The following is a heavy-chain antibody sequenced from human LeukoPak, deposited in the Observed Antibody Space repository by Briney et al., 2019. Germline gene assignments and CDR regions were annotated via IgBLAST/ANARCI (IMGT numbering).Heavy chain of an antibody. CDR2: IWYDGSNK. Sequence: GGSLRVSCAASGFTFSSYGMHWVRQAPGKGLEWVAVIWYDGSNKYYADSVKGRFTISRDNSKNTLYLQMNSLRAEDTAVYYCARDPGSYGYRTALDYWGQGTLVTVSS. D-gene: IGHD5-18*01. J-gene: IGHJ4*02. V-gene: IGHV3-33*01. CDR3: ARDPGSYGYRTALDY. CDR1: GFTFSSYG.